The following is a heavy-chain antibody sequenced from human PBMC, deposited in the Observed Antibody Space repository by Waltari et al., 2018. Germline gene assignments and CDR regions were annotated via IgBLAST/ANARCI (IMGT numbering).Heavy chain of an antibody. J-gene: IGHJ4*02. CDR2: IYYSGST. V-gene: IGHV4-39*07. Sequence: QLQLQESGPGLVKPSETLSLSCTVSGGSISSSSYYWGWIRQPPGKGLEWIGNIYYSGSTYYNPSLKSRVTISVDTSKNQFSLKLTSVTAADTAVYYCARDRFVTRMGYWGQGTLVTVSS. CDR1: GGSISSSSYY. D-gene: IGHD3-10*01. CDR3: ARDRFVTRMGY.